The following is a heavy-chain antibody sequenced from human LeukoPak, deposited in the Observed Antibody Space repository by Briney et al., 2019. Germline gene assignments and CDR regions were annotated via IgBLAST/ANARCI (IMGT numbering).Heavy chain of an antibody. Sequence: SVKVSCKASGGTFSSYAISWVRQAPGQGLEWMGRIIPILGIANYAQKFQGRVTITADKSTSTAYMELSSLRSEDTAVYYCARDTEYGSGPDYWGQGTLVTVSS. J-gene: IGHJ4*02. CDR1: GGTFSSYA. D-gene: IGHD3-10*01. V-gene: IGHV1-69*04. CDR2: IIPILGIA. CDR3: ARDTEYGSGPDY.